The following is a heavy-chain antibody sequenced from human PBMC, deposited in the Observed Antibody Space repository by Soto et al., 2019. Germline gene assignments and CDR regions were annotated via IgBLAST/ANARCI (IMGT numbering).Heavy chain of an antibody. CDR3: ARLPSRHLVDY. CDR2: MFYGVST. J-gene: IGHJ4*02. CDR1: GGSISSSYW. D-gene: IGHD3-3*02. V-gene: IGHV4-39*01. Sequence: SSETLSLTCAVSGGSISSSYWWNWVRQTPRGGLEWIGSMFYGVSTYYNPSLKSRVTVSVDTSKNQFSLNLRSVTAADTAVYYCARLPSRHLVDYWGQGTLVTVSS.